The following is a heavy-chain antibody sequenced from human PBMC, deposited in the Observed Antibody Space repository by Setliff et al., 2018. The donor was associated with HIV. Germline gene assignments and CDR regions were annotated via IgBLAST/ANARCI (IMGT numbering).Heavy chain of an antibody. CDR1: GFTFITYN. D-gene: IGHD1-26*01. CDR2: ISSDGGSK. V-gene: IGHV3-30*04. CDR3: VRDERYSGSPQFNWFDP. Sequence: GGSLRLSCAASGFTFITYNMHWVRQAPGKGLEWVAVISSDGGSKYYADAVRGRFTISRDNSESTVYLQMNSLRVEDTAMYYCVRDERYSGSPQFNWFDPWGQGTLVTVSS. J-gene: IGHJ5*02.